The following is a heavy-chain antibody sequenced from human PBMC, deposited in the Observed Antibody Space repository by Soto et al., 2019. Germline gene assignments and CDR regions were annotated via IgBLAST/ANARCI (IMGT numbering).Heavy chain of an antibody. V-gene: IGHV1-46*01. Sequence: GASVKVSCKASGGTFSSYAISWVRQAPGQGLEWMGIINPSGGSTSYAQKFQGRVTMTRDTSTSTVYMELSSLRSEDTAVYYCARADGYNGFDYWGQGTLVTVSS. D-gene: IGHD5-12*01. CDR1: GGTFSSYA. CDR2: INPSGGST. J-gene: IGHJ4*02. CDR3: ARADGYNGFDY.